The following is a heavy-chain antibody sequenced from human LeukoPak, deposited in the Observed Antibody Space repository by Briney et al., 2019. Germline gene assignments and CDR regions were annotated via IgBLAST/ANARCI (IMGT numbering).Heavy chain of an antibody. V-gene: IGHV4-59*01. D-gene: IGHD4-17*01. CDR3: ARGVDYVDLRYFDY. CDR1: GRSINNYY. Sequence: SETLSLTCSVSGRSINNYYWRWIRQPPGKGLEWIGYIYYRGSTNYNPSLKSRVTFSVYTSKKQFSVKLNSVTDAATAVYYGARGVDYVDLRYFDYWGQGTLVTVSS. J-gene: IGHJ4*02. CDR2: IYYRGST.